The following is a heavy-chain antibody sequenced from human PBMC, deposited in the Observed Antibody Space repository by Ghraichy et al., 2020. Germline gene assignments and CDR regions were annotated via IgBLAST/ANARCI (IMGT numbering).Heavy chain of an antibody. CDR1: GFTFSSYG. CDR3: ARERVGSGYYYYGMDV. J-gene: IGHJ6*02. V-gene: IGHV3-33*01. D-gene: IGHD3-10*01. Sequence: GGSLRLSCAASGFTFSSYGMHWVRQAPGKGLEWVAVIWYDGSNKYYADSVKGRFTISRDNSKNTLYLQMNSLRAEDTAVYYCARERVGSGYYYYGMDVWGQGTTVTVSS. CDR2: IWYDGSNK.